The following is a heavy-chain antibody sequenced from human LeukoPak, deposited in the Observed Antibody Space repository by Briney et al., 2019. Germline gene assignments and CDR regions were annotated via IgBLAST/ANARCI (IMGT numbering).Heavy chain of an antibody. Sequence: GGSLRLSCAASGFTFSSYGMSWVRQAPGKGLEWVSAISGSGGSTYYADSVKGRFTISRDNSKNTLYLQMNSLRAEDTAVYHCAKDLYYGSGSYGAFDIWGQGTMVTVSS. CDR2: ISGSGGST. CDR3: AKDLYYGSGSYGAFDI. V-gene: IGHV3-23*01. D-gene: IGHD3-10*01. CDR1: GFTFSSYG. J-gene: IGHJ3*02.